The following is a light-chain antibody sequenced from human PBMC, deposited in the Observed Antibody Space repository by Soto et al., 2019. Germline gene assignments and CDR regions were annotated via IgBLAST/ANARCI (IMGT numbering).Light chain of an antibody. CDR1: QGISSY. CDR3: QQYKSFSKWT. Sequence: DIQLTQSASFLSASVGDRVTITCRASQGISSYLAWYQQKPGKAPKLLIYKASSLESGVPSRFSGSGSGTEFTLTISSLQPDDLATYDGQQYKSFSKWTFGQGTKVDIK. CDR2: KAS. J-gene: IGKJ1*01. V-gene: IGKV1-5*03.